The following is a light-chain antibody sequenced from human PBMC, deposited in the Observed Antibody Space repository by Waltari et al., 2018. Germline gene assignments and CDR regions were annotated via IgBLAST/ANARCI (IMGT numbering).Light chain of an antibody. Sequence: DIQMTKSPSTLSASVGDRVTITCRASQSISNLLAWYQQKPGKAPKLLIYKASTLESGVPSRFSGSGSGTEFTLTISSLQPDDFATYYCQQYNSYSLLTFGGGTKVEIK. V-gene: IGKV1-5*03. J-gene: IGKJ4*01. CDR1: QSISNL. CDR3: QQYNSYSLLT. CDR2: KAS.